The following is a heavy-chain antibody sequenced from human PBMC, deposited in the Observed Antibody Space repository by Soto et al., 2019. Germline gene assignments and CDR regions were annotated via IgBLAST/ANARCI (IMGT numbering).Heavy chain of an antibody. CDR2: IYYSGST. V-gene: IGHV4-59*01. CDR3: ASDRLGRYYFDY. J-gene: IGHJ4*02. D-gene: IGHD3-22*01. CDR1: GGSSSSYY. Sequence: QVQLQESGPGLVKPSETLSLTCTVSGGSSSSYYWSWIRQPPGKGLEWIGYIYYSGSTNYNPSLKSRVTISVDTSKNQFSLKLSSVTAADTAEYYCASDRLGRYYFDYWGQGTLVTVSS.